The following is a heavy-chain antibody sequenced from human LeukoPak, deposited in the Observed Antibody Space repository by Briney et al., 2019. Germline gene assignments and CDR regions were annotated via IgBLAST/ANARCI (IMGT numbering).Heavy chain of an antibody. J-gene: IGHJ6*02. V-gene: IGHV1-46*01. CDR2: INLSGGST. CDR1: GYTFTTYS. Sequence: GASVKVSCKASGYTFTTYSMHWVRQAPGQGLEWTAIINLSGGSTDYTQKFQGRVTVTRDTSTSTVYMELSSLRSEDTAVYYCVGHNHMDVWGQGTTVTVSS. CDR3: VGHNHMDV.